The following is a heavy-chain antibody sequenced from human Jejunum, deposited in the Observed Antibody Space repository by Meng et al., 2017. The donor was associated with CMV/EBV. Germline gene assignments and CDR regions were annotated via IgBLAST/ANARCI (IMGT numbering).Heavy chain of an antibody. Sequence: QEEGPGSGPVLGNLSGTLSVTCEVSSGSIRNDQWWSWVSQAPGKGLEWIGEIYHSRRTNYNPSVKSRVSMSVDKSQNHFSLRLSSVTAADTAVYYCTTLYGDSISWGQGTLVTVSS. CDR2: IYHSRRT. CDR1: SGSIRNDQW. CDR3: TTLYGDSIS. D-gene: IGHD4-17*01. J-gene: IGHJ4*02. V-gene: IGHV4-4*02.